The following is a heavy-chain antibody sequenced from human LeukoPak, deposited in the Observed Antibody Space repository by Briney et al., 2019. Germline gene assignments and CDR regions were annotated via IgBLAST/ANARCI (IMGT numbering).Heavy chain of an antibody. Sequence: PGGSLRFSCAASGFTFSNAWMSWVRQAPGKGLEWVGRIKSKTDGGTTDYAAPVKGRFTISRDDSKNTLYLQMNSLKTEDTAVYYCTTGNDWLVGEDYWGQGTLVTVSS. D-gene: IGHD3-9*01. J-gene: IGHJ4*02. CDR2: IKSKTDGGTT. CDR3: TTGNDWLVGEDY. V-gene: IGHV3-15*01. CDR1: GFTFSNAW.